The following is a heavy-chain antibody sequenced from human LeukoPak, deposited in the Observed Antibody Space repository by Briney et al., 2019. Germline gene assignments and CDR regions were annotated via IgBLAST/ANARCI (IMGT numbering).Heavy chain of an antibody. CDR2: IKQDGSEK. CDR1: GFTFSSYW. J-gene: IGHJ6*02. CDR3: ARGLYYDLWSGYYTNYYYYGMDV. V-gene: IGHV3-7*01. D-gene: IGHD3-3*01. Sequence: GSLRLSCAASGFTFSSYWMSWVRQAPGKGLEWVANIKQDGSEKYYVDSVKGRFTISRDNAKNSLYLQMNSLRAEDTAVYYCARGLYYDLWSGYYTNYYYYGMDVWGQGTTVTVSS.